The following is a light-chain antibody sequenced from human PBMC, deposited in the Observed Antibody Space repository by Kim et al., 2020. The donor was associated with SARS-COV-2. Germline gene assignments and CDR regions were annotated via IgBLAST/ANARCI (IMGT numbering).Light chain of an antibody. J-gene: IGKJ5*01. CDR1: QSVSSSY. CDR3: QQYGSSPPIT. Sequence: PGARATLSCRAIQSVSSSYLAWYQQKPGQAPRLLIYGASSRATDIPDRFSGSGSGTDFTLTISRLEPEDFTVYYCQQYGSSPPITFGQGTRLEIK. CDR2: GAS. V-gene: IGKV3-20*01.